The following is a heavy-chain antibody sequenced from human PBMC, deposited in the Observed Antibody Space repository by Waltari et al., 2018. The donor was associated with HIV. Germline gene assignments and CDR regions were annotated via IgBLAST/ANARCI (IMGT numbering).Heavy chain of an antibody. Sequence: QVTLKESGPALVKPTQTLTLTCTISGFSLSTDTMRVSWIRQPPGKALEWLARIDWDDDKFYNTSLRNRLTISKDTSKNQVVLRMTNVDPVDTATYYCARTFMVRGVSHNYYYFGMDVWGQGTTVTVSS. J-gene: IGHJ6*02. CDR2: IDWDDDK. D-gene: IGHD3-10*01. CDR1: GFSLSTDTMR. CDR3: ARTFMVRGVSHNYYYFGMDV. V-gene: IGHV2-70*04.